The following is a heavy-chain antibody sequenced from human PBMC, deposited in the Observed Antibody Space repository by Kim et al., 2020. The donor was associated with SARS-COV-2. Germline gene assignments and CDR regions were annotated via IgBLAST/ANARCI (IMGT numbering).Heavy chain of an antibody. J-gene: IGHJ1*01. D-gene: IGHD2-15*01. V-gene: IGHV4-59*09. CDR3: ASGGGFMH. CDR2: SGST. Sequence: SGSTNYNPSLKSRVTISVDTSKNQFSLKLSSVTAADTAVYYCASGGGFMHWGQGTLVTVSS.